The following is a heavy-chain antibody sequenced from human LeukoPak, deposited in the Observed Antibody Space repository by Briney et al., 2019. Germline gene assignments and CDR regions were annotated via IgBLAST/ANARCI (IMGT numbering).Heavy chain of an antibody. V-gene: IGHV3-23*01. D-gene: IGHD6-19*01. CDR2: ISGSGFST. CDR1: GFTFSSYA. CDR3: AKGSPSIAVASYAY. Sequence: PGGSLRLSCAASGFTFSSYAMSWVRQAPGKGLEWVSGISGSGFSTYYADSVKGRFTISRDNSKNTLYLQMNSLRAEDTAVYYCAKGSPSIAVASYAYWGQGTLVTVPS. J-gene: IGHJ4*02.